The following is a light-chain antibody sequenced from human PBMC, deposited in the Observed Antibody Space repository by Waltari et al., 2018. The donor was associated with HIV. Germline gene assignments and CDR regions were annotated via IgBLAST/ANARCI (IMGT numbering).Light chain of an antibody. J-gene: IGLJ3*02. CDR1: SRDVGGSQN. Sequence: QSALTHPPSASGSPGPSVTISSPGTSRDVGGSQNVSWYHQHPGKAPNLMLYEVNNRPAGVPDRFSGAKSANTASLTVSGLQADDEADYYCISYAGSNNWVFGGGTKLTVL. CDR3: ISYAGSNNWV. V-gene: IGLV2-8*01. CDR2: EVN.